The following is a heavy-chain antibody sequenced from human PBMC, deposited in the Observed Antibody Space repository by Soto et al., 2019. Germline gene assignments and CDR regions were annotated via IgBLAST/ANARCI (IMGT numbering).Heavy chain of an antibody. CDR3: AREHYGDYANNYYYYGMDV. CDR1: GFTFSSYA. CDR2: ISYDGSNK. J-gene: IGHJ6*02. Sequence: QVQLVESGGGVVQPGRSLRLSCAASGFTFSSYAMHWVRQAPGKGLEWVAVISYDGSNKYYADSVKGRFTISRDNSKNTLYLQMNSLRAEDTAVYYCAREHYGDYANNYYYYGMDVWGPGTTVTVAS. D-gene: IGHD4-17*01. V-gene: IGHV3-30-3*01.